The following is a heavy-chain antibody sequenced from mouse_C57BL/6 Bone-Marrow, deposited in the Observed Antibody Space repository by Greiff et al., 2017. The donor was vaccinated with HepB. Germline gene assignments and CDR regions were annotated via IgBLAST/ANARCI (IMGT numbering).Heavy chain of an antibody. V-gene: IGHV5-15*01. CDR2: ISNLAYSI. J-gene: IGHJ4*01. CDR1: GFTFSDYG. CDR3: AAIIYYYGSSYAMDY. Sequence: EVHLVESGGGLVQPGGSLKLSCAASGFTFSDYGMAWVRQAPRKGPEWVAFISNLAYSIYYADTVTGRFTISRENAKNTLYLEMSSLRSEDTAMYYCAAIIYYYGSSYAMDYWGQGTSVTVSS. D-gene: IGHD1-1*01.